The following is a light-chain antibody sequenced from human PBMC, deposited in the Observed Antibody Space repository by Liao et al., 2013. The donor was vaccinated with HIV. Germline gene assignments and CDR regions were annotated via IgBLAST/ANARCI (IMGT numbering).Light chain of an antibody. CDR2: KDS. CDR1: ALPKQY. Sequence: SYELTQSPSMSVSPGQTARITCSGDALPKQYAYWYQQKPGQAPVLVIYKDSERPSGIPERFSGSSSGTTVTLTISGVQAEDEADYYCQSADSSGTYEVFGGGTKLTVL. V-gene: IGLV3-25*03. CDR3: QSADSSGTYEV. J-gene: IGLJ3*02.